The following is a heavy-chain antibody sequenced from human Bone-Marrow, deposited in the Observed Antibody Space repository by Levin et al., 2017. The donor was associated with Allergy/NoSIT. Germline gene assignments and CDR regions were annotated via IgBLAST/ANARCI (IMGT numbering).Heavy chain of an antibody. CDR3: ARVDQHRDDFWSGHKYNWFDP. J-gene: IGHJ5*02. CDR2: IHYTGNT. V-gene: IGHV4-59*01. CDR1: GGSISNFY. D-gene: IGHD3-3*01. Sequence: MSSETLSLTCTLSGGSISNFYWSWIRQPPGKGLEWIGYIHYTGNTNYNPSLKSRVTISLGTSKKLISLKLSSVTAADTAVYYCARVDQHRDDFWSGHKYNWFDPWGQGTLVTVSS.